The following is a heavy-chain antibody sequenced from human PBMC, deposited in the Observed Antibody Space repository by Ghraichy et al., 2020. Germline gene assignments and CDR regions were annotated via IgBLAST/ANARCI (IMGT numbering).Heavy chain of an antibody. V-gene: IGHV3-23*01. Sequence: GGSLRLSCAASGFTFSSYDMTWVRQAPGKGLEWVSSTSTSGDSTFYADSVKGRFTISKDNSRNMLYLRMNSLRADDTAVYYCAKGWDRLDFDSWGQGTLVTVSS. CDR1: GFTFSSYD. J-gene: IGHJ4*02. CDR3: AKGWDRLDFDS. D-gene: IGHD1-26*01. CDR2: TSTSGDST.